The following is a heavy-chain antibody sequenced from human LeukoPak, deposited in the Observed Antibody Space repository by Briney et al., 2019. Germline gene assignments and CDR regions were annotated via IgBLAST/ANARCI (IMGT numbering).Heavy chain of an antibody. CDR2: ISGGSSTM. V-gene: IGHV3-11*04. D-gene: IGHD3-10*01. J-gene: IGHJ4*02. CDR3: ARPRGSGSYFYFDS. Sequence: GGSLRLSCAASGFTFSDYYMTWIRQAPGKGLEWVSYISGGSSTMYYADSVKGRFTISRDNAKNSLYLQMNSLRDEDTAVYYCARPRGSGSYFYFDSWGQGTLVTVSS. CDR1: GFTFSDYY.